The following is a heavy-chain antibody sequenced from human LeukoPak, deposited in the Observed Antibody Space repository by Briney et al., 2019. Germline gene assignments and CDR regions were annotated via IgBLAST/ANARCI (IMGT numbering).Heavy chain of an antibody. J-gene: IGHJ4*02. Sequence: ASVKVSCKASGYTFSSYYMHWVRQAPGQGLEWMGTINPSGGSTSYAQKFQGRVTMTRDMSTSTVYMELSSLRSEDTAVYYCARLPVGAIYFDDYWGQGTLVTVSS. CDR2: INPSGGST. CDR3: ARLPVGAIYFDDY. V-gene: IGHV1-46*01. CDR1: GYTFSSYY. D-gene: IGHD1-26*01.